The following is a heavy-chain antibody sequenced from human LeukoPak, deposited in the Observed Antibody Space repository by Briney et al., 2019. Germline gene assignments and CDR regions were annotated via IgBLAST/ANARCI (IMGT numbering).Heavy chain of an antibody. Sequence: GGSLRLSCAASGFTFSTYWMSWVRQAPGKGLEWVATIKRDGSEIYYVDSVKGRFTISRDNAQNSLYLQMNSLRVEDTALYYCARGNDFWTGSGEYFHHWGQGTLVTVSS. CDR1: GFTFSTYW. CDR3: ARGNDFWTGSGEYFHH. V-gene: IGHV3-7*01. D-gene: IGHD3/OR15-3a*01. CDR2: IKRDGSEI. J-gene: IGHJ1*01.